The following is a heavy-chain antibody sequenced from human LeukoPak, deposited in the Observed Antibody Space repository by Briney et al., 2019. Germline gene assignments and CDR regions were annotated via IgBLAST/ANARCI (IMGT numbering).Heavy chain of an antibody. CDR2: INPSGST. D-gene: IGHD2-8*01. CDR3: ANCTSPCRD. Sequence: PSETLSLTCAVYGGSFSDYYWTWIRQPPGKGLEWIGEINPSGSTNYNPLLKSRVTISVDTSKNQFSLILTSVTAADTAIYYCANCTSPCRDWGQGTLVTVSS. V-gene: IGHV4-34*01. J-gene: IGHJ1*01. CDR1: GGSFSDYY.